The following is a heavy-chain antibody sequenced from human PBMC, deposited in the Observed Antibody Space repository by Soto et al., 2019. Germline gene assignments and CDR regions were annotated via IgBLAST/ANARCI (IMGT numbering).Heavy chain of an antibody. J-gene: IGHJ4*02. Sequence: GGSLRLSCAASGFTFSSYAMSWVRQAPGKGLEWVSAISGSGGSTYYADSVKGRFTISRDNSKNTLYLQMNSLRAEDTAVYYCASWDIVVVPAAEAYFDYWGQGTLVTVSS. V-gene: IGHV3-23*01. CDR1: GFTFSSYA. CDR3: ASWDIVVVPAAEAYFDY. D-gene: IGHD2-2*01. CDR2: ISGSGGST.